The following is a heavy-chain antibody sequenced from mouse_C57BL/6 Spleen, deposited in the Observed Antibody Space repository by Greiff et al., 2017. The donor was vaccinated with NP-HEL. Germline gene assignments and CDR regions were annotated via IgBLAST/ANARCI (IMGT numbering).Heavy chain of an antibody. CDR1: GYSFTSCYF. D-gene: IGHD2-2*01. CDR3: ARGGYDDGFDY. CDR2: ISNDGSN. Sequence: VQLQQSGPGLVKPSQSLTLTCSVSGYSFTSCYFWYWIRQFPGNQQELMGYISNDGSNNYNPSLKNQISITRDTSKNQFFLKLNSVTTEDTATYYCARGGYDDGFDYWGKGTTLTVSS. V-gene: IGHV3-6*01. J-gene: IGHJ2*01.